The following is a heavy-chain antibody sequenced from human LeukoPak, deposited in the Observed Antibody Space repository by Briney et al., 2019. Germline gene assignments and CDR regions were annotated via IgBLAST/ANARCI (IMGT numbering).Heavy chain of an antibody. CDR1: GDSISRSDSY. CDR2: IYYSGRT. V-gene: IGHV4-39*01. D-gene: IGHD3-22*01. CDR3: ARRRYYDGSGYLE. Sequence: SETLSLTCSVSGDSISRSDSYWDWIRQPPGKGPEWIGTIYYSGRTYYSPSLNSRVTMSVDTSSNQFSLNLRSVTAADTAVYYCARRRYYDGSGYLEWGQGTLLSVSS. J-gene: IGHJ1*01.